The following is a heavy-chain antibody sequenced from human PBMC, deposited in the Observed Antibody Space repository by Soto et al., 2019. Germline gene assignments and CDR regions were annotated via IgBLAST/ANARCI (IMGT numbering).Heavy chain of an antibody. V-gene: IGHV4-39*01. D-gene: IGHD3-22*01. CDR1: CSSISSTSYY. J-gene: IGHJ6*02. Sequence: SDTLSLSCTVHCSSISSTSYYWGWIRTPPGKVFEWIGSIYYSGSTYYNPSLKSRVTISVDTSKNQFSLKLSSVTAADTAVYYCARRLYYDSSGFEGGGMDVWGQGTTVT. CDR3: ARRLYYDSSGFEGGGMDV. CDR2: IYYSGST.